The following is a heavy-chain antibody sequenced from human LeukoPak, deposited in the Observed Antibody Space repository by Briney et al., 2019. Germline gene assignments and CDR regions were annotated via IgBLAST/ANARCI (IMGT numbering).Heavy chain of an antibody. CDR2: ISAYNGNT. V-gene: IGHV1-18*01. CDR3: ARVGLLWFGELLRSRLDYFDY. Sequence: SVKVSCKASGYTFTSYGISWVRQAPGQGLEWMGWISAYNGNTNYAQKLQGRVTMTTDTSTSTAYMELRSLRSDDTAVYYCARVGLLWFGELLRSRLDYFDYWGQGTLVTVSS. J-gene: IGHJ4*02. CDR1: GYTFTSYG. D-gene: IGHD3-10*01.